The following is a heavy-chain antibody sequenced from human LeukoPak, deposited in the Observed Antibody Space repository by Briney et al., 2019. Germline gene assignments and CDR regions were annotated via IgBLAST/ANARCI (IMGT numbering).Heavy chain of an antibody. V-gene: IGHV4-39*07. D-gene: IGHD4-17*01. Sequence: SETLSLTCTVSGDSFSSSSYFWAWIRQPPGKGLEWIVNIYYGGSAYYNPSLKSRVSISVDKSKNQFSLKLSSVTAADTAVYYCARRETTVTSLGAFDIWGQGTMVTVSS. CDR1: GDSFSSSSYF. J-gene: IGHJ3*02. CDR2: IYYGGSA. CDR3: ARRETTVTSLGAFDI.